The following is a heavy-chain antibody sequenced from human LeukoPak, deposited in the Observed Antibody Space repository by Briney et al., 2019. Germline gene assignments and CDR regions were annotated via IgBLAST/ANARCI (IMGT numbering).Heavy chain of an antibody. D-gene: IGHD4-17*01. CDR3: ARVYGLPDI. J-gene: IGHJ3*02. Sequence: GGSLRLSCAASGFTFSNYWMSWVRQAPGKGLEWVANIKQDGSEKYYVDSVKGRLTIPRDNAKNSLYLQMNSLRAEDTAVYYCARVYGLPDIWGQGTMVTVSS. CDR2: IKQDGSEK. V-gene: IGHV3-7*05. CDR1: GFTFSNYW.